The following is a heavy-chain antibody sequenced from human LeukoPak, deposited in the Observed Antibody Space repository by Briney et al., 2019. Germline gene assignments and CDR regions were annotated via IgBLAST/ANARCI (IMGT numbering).Heavy chain of an antibody. CDR1: GGSISSSIYY. Sequence: SETLSLTCIVSGGSISSSIYYWAWVRQPPGKGLEWIGTVFYNGATQYSPSLRSRVTISIDTSTNQFSLKLSSVTAADTAVYYCARAPLVVVPAAMEGGFDYWGQGTLVTVSS. CDR2: VFYNGAT. D-gene: IGHD2-2*01. J-gene: IGHJ4*02. CDR3: ARAPLVVVPAAMEGGFDY. V-gene: IGHV4-39*07.